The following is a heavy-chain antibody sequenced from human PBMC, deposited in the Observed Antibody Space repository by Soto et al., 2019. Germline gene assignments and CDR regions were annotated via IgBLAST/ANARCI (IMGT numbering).Heavy chain of an antibody. CDR3: AKGYSGYDHPEVDYYYYMDV. CDR1: GFTFSSYW. J-gene: IGHJ6*03. D-gene: IGHD5-12*01. V-gene: IGHV3-7*01. CDR2: IKQDGSEK. Sequence: GGSLRLSCAASGFTFSSYWMSWVRQAPGKGLEWVANIKQDGSEKYYVDSVKGRFTISRDNAKNSLYLQMNSLRAEDTAVYYCAKGYSGYDHPEVDYYYYMDVWGKGTTVTVSS.